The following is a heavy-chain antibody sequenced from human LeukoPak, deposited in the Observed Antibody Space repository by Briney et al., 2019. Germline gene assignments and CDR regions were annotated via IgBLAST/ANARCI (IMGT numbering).Heavy chain of an antibody. CDR1: GDSISSYY. V-gene: IGHV4-59*01. Sequence: SETLSLTCTVSGDSISSYYWSWIRQPPGKGLEWIGYIYYTGSSNYNPSLKSRVTISIDTSKNHFSLRLSSVTAADTAVYYCARGLTMLDYRGQGSLVTVSS. CDR3: ARGLTMLDY. D-gene: IGHD3-10*01. CDR2: IYYTGSS. J-gene: IGHJ4*02.